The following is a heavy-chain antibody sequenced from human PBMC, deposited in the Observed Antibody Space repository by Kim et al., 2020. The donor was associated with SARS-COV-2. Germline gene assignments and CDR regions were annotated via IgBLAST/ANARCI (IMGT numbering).Heavy chain of an antibody. V-gene: IGHV5-51*01. J-gene: IGHJ4*02. CDR2: IYPGDSDT. CDR3: ARPHANYDILTGYYY. Sequence: GESLKISCKGSGYSFTSYWIGWVRQMPGKGVEWMGIIYPGDSDTRYSPSFQGQVTISADKSISTAYLQWSSLKASDTAMYYCARPHANYDILTGYYYWGQGTLVTVSS. D-gene: IGHD3-9*01. CDR1: GYSFTSYW.